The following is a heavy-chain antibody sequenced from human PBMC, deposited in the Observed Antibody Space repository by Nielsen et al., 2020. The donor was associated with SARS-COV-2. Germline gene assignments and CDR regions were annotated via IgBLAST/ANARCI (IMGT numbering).Heavy chain of an antibody. V-gene: IGHV4-59*01. CDR1: GGSISTYY. Sequence: SETLSLTCTVSGGSISTYYWSWIRQPPGKGLEWIGYIYYSGSTNYNPSLKSRVTISVDTSKNQFSLKLSSVTAADTAVYYCARVPLELGGAYYSYHMDVWGKGTTVTVSS. CDR2: IYYSGST. J-gene: IGHJ6*03. D-gene: IGHD1-26*01. CDR3: ARVPLELGGAYYSYHMDV.